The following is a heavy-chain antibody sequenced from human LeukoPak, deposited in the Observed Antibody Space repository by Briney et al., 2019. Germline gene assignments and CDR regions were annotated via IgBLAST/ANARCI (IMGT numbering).Heavy chain of an antibody. J-gene: IGHJ4*02. CDR3: ARVFGGFLEWLLFTSDFDY. CDR2: IIPIFGTA. Sequence: ASVKVSCKASGGTFSSYAISWVRQAPGQGLEWMGGIIPIFGTANYAQKFQGRVTITADESTSTAYMELSSLRSEDTAVYYCARVFGGFLEWLLFTSDFDYWGQGTLVTVSS. V-gene: IGHV1-69*01. CDR1: GGTFSSYA. D-gene: IGHD3-3*01.